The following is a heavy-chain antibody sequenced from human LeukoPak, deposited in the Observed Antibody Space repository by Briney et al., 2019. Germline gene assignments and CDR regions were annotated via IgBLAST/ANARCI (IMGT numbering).Heavy chain of an antibody. D-gene: IGHD2-2*01. CDR3: ASLGYCSSTSCYPYYYGMDV. Sequence: PGGSLRLSCAASGFTFSDYYMSWIRQAPGKGLEWVSYISSSGSTIYYADSVKGRFTTSRDNAKNSLYLQMNSLRAEDTAVYYCASLGYCSSTSCYPYYYGMDVWGQGTTVTVSS. J-gene: IGHJ6*02. V-gene: IGHV3-11*01. CDR1: GFTFSDYY. CDR2: ISSSGSTI.